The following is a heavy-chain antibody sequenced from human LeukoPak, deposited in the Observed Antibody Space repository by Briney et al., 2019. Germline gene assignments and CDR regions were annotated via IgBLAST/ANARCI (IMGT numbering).Heavy chain of an antibody. CDR3: ARDAYTTTSNWLDP. CDR1: GFTLNKYW. CDR2: ITGDGNDT. J-gene: IGHJ5*02. Sequence: GGSLRLSCEASGFTLNKYWMHWVRQAPGKGLVWVSRITGDGNDTVYADSVKGRFTVSRDDGKNTLFLQMNSLRVEDTAIYYCARDAYTTTSNWLDPWGQGTLVTVSS. D-gene: IGHD4-17*01. V-gene: IGHV3-74*01.